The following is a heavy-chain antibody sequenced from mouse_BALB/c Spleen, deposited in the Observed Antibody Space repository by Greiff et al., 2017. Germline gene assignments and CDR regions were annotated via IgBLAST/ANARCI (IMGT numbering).Heavy chain of an antibody. D-gene: IGHD2-2*01. CDR3: ARGYYGYDGYFDY. J-gene: IGHJ2*01. Sequence: VQLQESGAELAKPGASVKMSCKASGYTFTSYWMHWVKQRPGQGLEWIGYINPSTGYTEYNQKFKDKATLTADKSSSTAYMQLSSLTSEDSAVYYCARGYYGYDGYFDYWGQGTTLTVSS. V-gene: IGHV1-7*01. CDR1: GYTFTSYW. CDR2: INPSTGYT.